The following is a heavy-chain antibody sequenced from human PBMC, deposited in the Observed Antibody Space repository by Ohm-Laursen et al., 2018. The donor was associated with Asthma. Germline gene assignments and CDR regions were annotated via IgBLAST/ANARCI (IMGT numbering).Heavy chain of an antibody. CDR3: ARLDWVQSMFDS. CDR1: GGSISSGDYY. D-gene: IGHD3-9*01. Sequence: GTLSLTCTVSGGSISSGDYYWSWIRQPPGKGLEWIGYIYYSGSTNYNPSLKSRVTISVDTSKNQVSLRLISVTAADSALYFCARLDWVQSMFDSWGQGTLVTVSS. V-gene: IGHV4-61*08. CDR2: IYYSGST. J-gene: IGHJ4*02.